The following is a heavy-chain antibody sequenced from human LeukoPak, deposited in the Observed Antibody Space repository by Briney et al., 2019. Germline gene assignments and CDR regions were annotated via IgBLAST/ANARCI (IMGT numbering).Heavy chain of an antibody. CDR1: GFNFRSYA. D-gene: IGHD3-3*01. V-gene: IGHV3-23*01. Sequence: GGSLRLSCAASGFNFRSYAMSWVRQAPGKGLEWVSAISGSGGSTYYADSVKGRFTISRDNSKNTLYLQMNNLRAEDTAVYYCAKDPYDFWSGSNDYWGQGTLVTVSS. CDR3: AKDPYDFWSGSNDY. CDR2: ISGSGGST. J-gene: IGHJ4*02.